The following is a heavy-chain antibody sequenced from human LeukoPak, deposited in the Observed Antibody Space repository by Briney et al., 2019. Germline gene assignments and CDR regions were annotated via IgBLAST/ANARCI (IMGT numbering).Heavy chain of an antibody. CDR1: GGSISSYH. D-gene: IGHD3-3*01. V-gene: IGHV4-59*01. Sequence: SETLSLTCTVSGGSISSYHWSWIRQPPGKGLEWIGYIYYSGSTNYNPSLKSRVTISVDTSKNQFSLKLSSVTAADTAVYYCAGMTYYDFWSGYVPDAFDIWGQGTMVTVSS. CDR2: IYYSGST. CDR3: AGMTYYDFWSGYVPDAFDI. J-gene: IGHJ3*02.